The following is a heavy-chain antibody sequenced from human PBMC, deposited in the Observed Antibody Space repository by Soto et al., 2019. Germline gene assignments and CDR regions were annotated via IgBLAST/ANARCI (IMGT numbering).Heavy chain of an antibody. J-gene: IGHJ5*02. CDR3: AVRYCSVCSFFSES. Sequence: QVQLQESGPGLVKPSQTLSLTCSVSGDSISNGGYYWSWIRQHPGKGLEWIGYISYTGSTYSSPALRSRVTISRDTSNHQFSLKLSAVTAPDTAVYYCAVRYCSVCSFFSESLGQGTLVTVSS. CDR2: ISYTGST. CDR1: GDSISNGGYY. D-gene: IGHD2-15*01. V-gene: IGHV4-31*03.